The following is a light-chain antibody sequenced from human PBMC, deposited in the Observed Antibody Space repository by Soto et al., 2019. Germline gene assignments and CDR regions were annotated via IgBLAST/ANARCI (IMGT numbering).Light chain of an antibody. V-gene: IGLV2-11*01. J-gene: IGLJ3*02. CDR2: DVS. CDR3: CTYAGSYTIWV. Sequence: QSALTQPRSVSGSPGQSVTISCTGTSSDVGVYNYVSWYQQHPGKAPKIMIYDVSRRPSGVPDRVSGSNSGNTASLTISGLQDDDEADDYLCTYAGSYTIWVFGGGTKLTVL. CDR1: SSDVGVYNY.